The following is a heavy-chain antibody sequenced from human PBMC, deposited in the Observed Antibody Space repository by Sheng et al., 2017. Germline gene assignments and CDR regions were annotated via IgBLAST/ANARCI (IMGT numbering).Heavy chain of an antibody. V-gene: IGHV3-66*01. Sequence: EVQLVESGGGLVQPGGSLRLSCAASGFTVSSNYMSWVRQAPGKGLEWVSVIYSGGSTYYADSVKGRFTISRDNSKNTLYLQMNSLRAEDTAVYYCARGAYCGGDCLGVDYYYGMDVWGQGTTVTVSS. D-gene: IGHD2-21*02. J-gene: IGHJ6*02. CDR3: ARGAYCGGDCLGVDYYYGMDV. CDR2: IYSGGST. CDR1: GFTVSSNY.